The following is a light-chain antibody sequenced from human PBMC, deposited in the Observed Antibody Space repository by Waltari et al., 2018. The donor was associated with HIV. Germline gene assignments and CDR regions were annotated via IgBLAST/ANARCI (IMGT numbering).Light chain of an antibody. CDR3: QQSYSTPRT. V-gene: IGKV1-39*01. CDR2: ATS. Sequence: DIQMTQSPSSLSASVGARVPIPCRARQNITSYLNWYQQKPGKAPKLLIYATSTLQSGVPSRFSASGSGTDFTLTISSLQPEDFATYYCQQSYSTPRTFGQGTKVEIK. CDR1: QNITSY. J-gene: IGKJ1*01.